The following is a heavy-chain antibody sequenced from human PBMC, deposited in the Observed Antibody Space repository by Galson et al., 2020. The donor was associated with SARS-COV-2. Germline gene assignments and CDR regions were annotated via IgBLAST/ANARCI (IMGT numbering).Heavy chain of an antibody. V-gene: IGHV4-39*07. CDR3: ATRVVVMANATPDLDAFDS. J-gene: IGHJ3*02. D-gene: IGHD2-21*01. CDR1: GGSISSSSYY. Sequence: SETLSLTCTVSGGSISSSSYYWGWIRQPPGKGLEWIGSIYYSGSTYYNPSLKSRVTISVDTSKNQFSLKLSSVTAADTAVSYCATRVVVMANATPDLDAFDSWGQGTMVTVSS. CDR2: IYYSGST.